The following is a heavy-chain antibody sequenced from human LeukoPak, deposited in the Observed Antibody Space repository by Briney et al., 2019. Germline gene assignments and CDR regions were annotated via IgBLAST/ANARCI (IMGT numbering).Heavy chain of an antibody. V-gene: IGHV3-9*01. CDR1: GFTFDDYA. CDR3: AKALGDGWAYDY. D-gene: IGHD3-16*01. Sequence: GGSLRLSCAASGFTFDDYAMHWVRQAPGKGLEWVSGISWNSGSIGYADSVKGRFTISRDNAKNSLYLQMNSLRAEDTALYYCAKALGDGWAYDYWGQGTLVTVSS. CDR2: ISWNSGSI. J-gene: IGHJ4*02.